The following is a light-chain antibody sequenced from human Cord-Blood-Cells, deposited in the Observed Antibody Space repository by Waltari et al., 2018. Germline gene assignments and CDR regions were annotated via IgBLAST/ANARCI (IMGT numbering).Light chain of an antibody. CDR1: SSDVGGYTY. J-gene: IGLJ3*02. CDR2: DVS. V-gene: IGLV2-14*03. Sequence: QSALTKPASVSGSPGQSITISCTGTSSDVGGYTYVSWYQQHPGKAPKLMIYDVSNRPSGVSNRFSGSKSGNTASLTISGLQAEDEADYYCSSYTSSSTRVFGGGTKLTVL. CDR3: SSYTSSSTRV.